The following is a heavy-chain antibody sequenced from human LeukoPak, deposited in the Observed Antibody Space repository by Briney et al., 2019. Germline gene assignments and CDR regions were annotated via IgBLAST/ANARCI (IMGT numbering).Heavy chain of an antibody. V-gene: IGHV3-48*02. Sequence: GGSLRLSCAASGFTFSSDSMNWVRQAPGKGLEWVSYISSSSSTIYYADSVKGRFTISRDNAKNSLYLHMNSLRDEDTAVYYCARVIGQYSSSWPFDSWGQGTLVTVSS. D-gene: IGHD6-13*01. CDR3: ARVIGQYSSSWPFDS. J-gene: IGHJ4*02. CDR2: ISSSSSTI. CDR1: GFTFSSDS.